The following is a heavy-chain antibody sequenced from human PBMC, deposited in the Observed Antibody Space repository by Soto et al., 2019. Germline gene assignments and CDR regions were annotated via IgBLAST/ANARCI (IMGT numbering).Heavy chain of an antibody. CDR1: GFTFSSYG. CDR3: AEGLAYSGTYYTAFDY. Sequence: EVQLLESGGGLVQPGGSLRLSCAASGFTFSSYGMSWVRQAPGKRLEWVSTISGSDTTYYTDSVKGRFTISRDNSKNTLLLQINSLRAEDTALYYCAEGLAYSGTYYTAFDYWGQGTLVTVSS. CDR2: ISGSDTT. D-gene: IGHD3-10*01. J-gene: IGHJ4*02. V-gene: IGHV3-23*01.